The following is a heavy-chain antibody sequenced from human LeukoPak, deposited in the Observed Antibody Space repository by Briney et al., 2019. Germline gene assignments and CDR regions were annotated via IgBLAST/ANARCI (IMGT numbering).Heavy chain of an antibody. Sequence: SETLSLTCTVSGGSISSYYWSWIRQPAGKGLEWIGRIYTTGSTNYNPSLKSRVTMSVGTSKNQFSLKLSSVTAADTAVYYCAAFARGLSSGSDKWGQGTLVTVSS. J-gene: IGHJ4*02. CDR3: AAFARGLSSGSDK. CDR2: IYTTGST. V-gene: IGHV4-4*07. D-gene: IGHD6-19*01. CDR1: GGSISSYY.